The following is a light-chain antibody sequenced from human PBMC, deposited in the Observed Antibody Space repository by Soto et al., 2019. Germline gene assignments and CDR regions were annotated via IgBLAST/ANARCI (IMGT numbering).Light chain of an antibody. CDR1: QSGRNN. V-gene: IGKV3-20*01. CDR3: QQYGSSPHT. Sequence: EIVMTLSPGTLSVSPGEGATLSCRARQSGRNNLAWYQQKPGQAPRLLIYGASARATGVPARFSGSGSGTDFTLTISRLEPEDFAVYYCQQYGSSPHTFGGGTKVDIK. J-gene: IGKJ4*01. CDR2: GAS.